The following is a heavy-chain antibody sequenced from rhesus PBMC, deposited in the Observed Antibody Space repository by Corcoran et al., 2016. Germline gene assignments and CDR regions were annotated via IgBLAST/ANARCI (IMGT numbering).Heavy chain of an antibody. J-gene: IGHJ4*01. CDR3: ASAVTGTNYFDY. V-gene: IGHV4S14*01. CDR2: IYGSGGSN. Sequence: QVQLQESGPGLVKPSETLSLTCAVSGGSISGYYYWSWIRQPPGKGLEWIGSIYGSGGSNYLNPSLKSRVTLSVDTSKHQFSLKLSSVTAADTAVYYCASAVTGTNYFDYWGQGVLVTVSS. CDR1: GGSISGYYY. D-gene: IGHD1-26*01.